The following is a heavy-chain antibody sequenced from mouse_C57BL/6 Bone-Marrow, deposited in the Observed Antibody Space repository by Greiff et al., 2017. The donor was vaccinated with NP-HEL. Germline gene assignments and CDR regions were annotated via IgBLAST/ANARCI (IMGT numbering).Heavy chain of an antibody. D-gene: IGHD6-1*01. CDR1: GYTFTSYW. J-gene: IGHJ4*01. CDR2: IDPSDSYT. Sequence: VQLQQPGAELVMPGASVKLSCKASGYTFTSYWMHWVKQRPGQGLEWIGEIDPSDSYTNYNQKFKGKSTLTVDKSSSTAYMQLSSLTSEDSAVYYCASSLCDSRLYYYAMDLWAQGPSVPVSS. V-gene: IGHV1-69*01. CDR3: ASSLCDSRLYYYAMDL.